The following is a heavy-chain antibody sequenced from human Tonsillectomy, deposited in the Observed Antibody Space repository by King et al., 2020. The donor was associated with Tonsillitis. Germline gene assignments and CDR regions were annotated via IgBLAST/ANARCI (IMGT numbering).Heavy chain of an antibody. Sequence: VQLVESGGGLVQPGGSLRLSCAASGFTFRNYAMNWVRQAPGKGLEWVSSISGSGGSTYYADSGKGRFTISGDNSKKTLYLKMNSLRAEDTAGYYCAKDQEAGNYATSGYLNWFDPWGQGTLVTVSS. CDR3: AKDQEAGNYATSGYLNWFDP. J-gene: IGHJ5*02. CDR2: ISGSGGST. CDR1: GFTFRNYA. D-gene: IGHD3-22*01. V-gene: IGHV3-23*04.